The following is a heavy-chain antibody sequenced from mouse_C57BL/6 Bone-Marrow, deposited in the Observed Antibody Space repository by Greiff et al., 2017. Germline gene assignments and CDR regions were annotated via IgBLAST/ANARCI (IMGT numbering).Heavy chain of an antibody. V-gene: IGHV1-75*01. D-gene: IGHD2-5*01. J-gene: IGHJ4*01. Sequence: VQVVESGPELVKPGASVKISCKASGYTFTDYYINWVKQRPGQGLEWIGWIFPGSGSTYYNEKFKGKATLTVDKSSSTAYMLLSSLTSEDSAVYFCAAYYSNYYAMDYWGQGTSVTVSS. CDR1: GYTFTDYY. CDR2: IFPGSGST. CDR3: AAYYSNYYAMDY.